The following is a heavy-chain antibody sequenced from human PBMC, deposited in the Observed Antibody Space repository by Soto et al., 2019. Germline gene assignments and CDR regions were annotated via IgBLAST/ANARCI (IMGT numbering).Heavy chain of an antibody. CDR1: GFAFGDYW. J-gene: IGHJ3*02. V-gene: IGHV3-7*05. CDR2: IKKDGSKK. CDR3: ARDVSPGSSGYYFDPFDI. Sequence: EVQLVESGGGLVQPGGSLRLSCAASGFAFGDYWMTWVRQAPGKGLEWVANIKKDGSKKSYLDSVRGRITISRDNTENSLFLQMNSLRAEDTALYYCARDVSPGSSGYYFDPFDIWGQGTTVTVSS. D-gene: IGHD6-25*01.